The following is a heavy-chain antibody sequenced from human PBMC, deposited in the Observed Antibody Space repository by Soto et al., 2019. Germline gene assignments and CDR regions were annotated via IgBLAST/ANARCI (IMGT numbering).Heavy chain of an antibody. V-gene: IGHV5-51*01. Sequence: NFTRYWLAWVRQKREQLSEWMGIIYPGDSDTRYSPSFQGQVTISADKSISTAYLQWSSLKASDTAMYYCARHVAEYYDSSGPSSFDIWGQGTMVTVSS. CDR1: NFTRYW. J-gene: IGHJ3*02. D-gene: IGHD3-22*01. CDR2: IYPGDSDT. CDR3: ARHVAEYYDSSGPSSFDI.